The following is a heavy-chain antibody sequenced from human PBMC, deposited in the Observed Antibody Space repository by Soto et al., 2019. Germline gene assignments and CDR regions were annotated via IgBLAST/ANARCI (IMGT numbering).Heavy chain of an antibody. J-gene: IGHJ4*02. V-gene: IGHV4-30-4*01. CDR2: IYYSGST. CDR3: AREGRFLEWLSGFDY. D-gene: IGHD3-3*01. Sequence: PSETLSLTCTVSGGSISSGDYYWSWIRQPPGKGLEWIGYIYYSGSTYYNPSLKSRVTTSVDTSKNQFSLKLSSVTAADTAVYYCAREGRFLEWLSGFDYWGQGTLVTVSS. CDR1: GGSISSGDYY.